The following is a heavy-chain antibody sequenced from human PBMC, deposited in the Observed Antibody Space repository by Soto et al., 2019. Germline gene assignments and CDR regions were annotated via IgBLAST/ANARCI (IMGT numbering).Heavy chain of an antibody. D-gene: IGHD2-15*01. CDR2: ISGSGGST. Sequence: GGSLRLSCAASGLTLSSYDMRWVRQAPGKGLEWVSAISGSGGSTYYADSVKGRFTVPRDNSKNTLYLQMSSLRAEDTALYYCAKDWGRYCSGGTCHLFDHWGQGTQVTVSS. V-gene: IGHV3-23*01. CDR3: AKDWGRYCSGGTCHLFDH. CDR1: GLTLSSYD. J-gene: IGHJ4*02.